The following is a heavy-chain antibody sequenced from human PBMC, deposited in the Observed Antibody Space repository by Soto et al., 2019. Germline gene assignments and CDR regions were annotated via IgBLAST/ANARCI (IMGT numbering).Heavy chain of an antibody. V-gene: IGHV4-59*08. Sequence: QVQLQESGPGLVKPSATLSLTCTVSGGSISSYYWSWFRQPPGKGLEWIGSIYYSGSTNYNPSLKSRLPIAVDTSKNQFSLKLTSVTAADTAVYYCARGERYEILPGYYPHWGQGTLVNVSS. D-gene: IGHD3-9*01. CDR1: GGSISSYY. CDR2: IYYSGST. CDR3: ARGERYEILPGYYPH. J-gene: IGHJ4*02.